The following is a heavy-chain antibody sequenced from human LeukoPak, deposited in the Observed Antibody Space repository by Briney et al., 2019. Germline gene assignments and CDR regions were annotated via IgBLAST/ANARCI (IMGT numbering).Heavy chain of an antibody. CDR2: IYNIETT. Sequence: SETLSLTCTVSGGSMTNYHWTWMRQSPGKAPEYIGYIYNIETTNYNPSLKSRVTVSVDMSKKQFSLRLKSVTTADTAVYYCARGSDGYRFDPWGQGILVTVSS. CDR3: ARGSDGYRFDP. V-gene: IGHV4-59*01. J-gene: IGHJ5*02. CDR1: GGSMTNYH. D-gene: IGHD5-18*01.